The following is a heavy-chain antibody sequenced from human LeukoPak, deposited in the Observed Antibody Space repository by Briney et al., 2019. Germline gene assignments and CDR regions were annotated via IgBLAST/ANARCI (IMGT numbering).Heavy chain of an antibody. Sequence: SVKVSCKASGGTFSSYAISWVRQAPGQGLEWMGGIIPIFGTANYAQKFQGRVTITADKSTSAAYMELSSLRSEDTAVYYCARLGSLLTPFDYWGQGTLVTVSS. CDR2: IIPIFGTA. V-gene: IGHV1-69*06. CDR3: ARLGSLLTPFDY. D-gene: IGHD3-16*01. J-gene: IGHJ4*02. CDR1: GGTFSSYA.